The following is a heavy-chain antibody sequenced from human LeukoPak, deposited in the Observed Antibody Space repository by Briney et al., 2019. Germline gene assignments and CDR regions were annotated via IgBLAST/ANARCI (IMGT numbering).Heavy chain of an antibody. V-gene: IGHV4-59*01. CDR2: IYYTGRA. Sequence: SETLSLTCTVSGGSLSGSYWTWIRQPPGEGLEWIGQIYYTGRADYNPSLRSRVTISVDTSKNQMSLKLTAVTAADSAVYYCARFGVNYGMDVWGQGTTVTVSS. D-gene: IGHD3-16*01. J-gene: IGHJ6*02. CDR3: ARFGVNYGMDV. CDR1: GGSLSGSY.